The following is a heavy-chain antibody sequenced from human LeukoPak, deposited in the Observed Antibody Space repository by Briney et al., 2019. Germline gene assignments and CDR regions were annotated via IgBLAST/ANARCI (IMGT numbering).Heavy chain of an antibody. J-gene: IGHJ4*02. Sequence: ASVKVSCKASGYTFTSYGISWVRQAPGQGLEWMGWISAYNGNTSYAQKLQGRVTMTTDTSTSTAYMELRSLRSDDTAVYYCAREYRPGSSWSPLDYWGQGTLVTVSS. CDR3: AREYRPGSSWSPLDY. CDR2: ISAYNGNT. CDR1: GYTFTSYG. D-gene: IGHD6-13*01. V-gene: IGHV1-18*01.